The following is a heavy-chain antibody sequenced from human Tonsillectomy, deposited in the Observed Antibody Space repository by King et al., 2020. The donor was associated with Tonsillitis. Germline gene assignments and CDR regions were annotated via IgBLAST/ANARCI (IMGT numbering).Heavy chain of an antibody. CDR2: ISYDGSNK. CDR1: GFTFSSYA. J-gene: IGHJ5*02. Sequence: VQLVESGGGVVQPGRSLRLSCAASGFTFSSYAMHWVRQAPGKGLEWVAFISYDGSNKHYADSVKGRFTISRDNSKNTLYLQMNSLRAEDTAVYYCARDLRIVAAGTRWSDPGGQGTLVTVSS. D-gene: IGHD6-13*01. CDR3: ARDLRIVAAGTRWSDP. V-gene: IGHV3-30*04.